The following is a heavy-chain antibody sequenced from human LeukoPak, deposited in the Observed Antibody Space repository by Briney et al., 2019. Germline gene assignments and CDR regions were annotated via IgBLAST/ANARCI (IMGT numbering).Heavy chain of an antibody. CDR3: GGGDY. J-gene: IGHJ4*02. V-gene: IGHV3-23*01. CDR2: LSGNGGRT. D-gene: IGHD3-16*01. Sequence: SGGSLRLSCAASGFTFSSCAMSWVRQAPGKGLEWVSALSGNGGRTYYADSVKGRFTISRDNSKNTLYLQMGSLRAEDMAVYYCGGGDYWGKETLVTASS. CDR1: GFTFSSCA.